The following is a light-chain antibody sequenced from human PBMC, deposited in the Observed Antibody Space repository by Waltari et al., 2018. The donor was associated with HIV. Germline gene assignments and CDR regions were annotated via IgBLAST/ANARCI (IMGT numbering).Light chain of an antibody. CDR1: KLADKF. CDR3: QAWDANHAV. CDR2: QGS. J-gene: IGLJ2*01. V-gene: IGLV3-1*01. Sequence: TQPPSVSISSGQTASIPCSGEKLADKFPCWYQKKPGQPPILLVYQGSRRPSGIPERFSASKSANTATLTIRGAQPLDEAGYFCQAWDANHAVFGGGTALTVL.